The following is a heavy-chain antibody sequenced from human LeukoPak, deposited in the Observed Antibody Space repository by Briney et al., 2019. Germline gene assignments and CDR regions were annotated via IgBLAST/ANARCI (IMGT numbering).Heavy chain of an antibody. CDR1: GYTLTELS. V-gene: IGHV1-24*01. D-gene: IGHD1-26*01. CDR2: LDPEDGEM. J-gene: IGHJ4*02. Sequence: GASVKVSCKVSGYTLTELSLHWVRQAPGKGLEWMGGLDPEDGEMIYSQKFQGRVTKTEDTSTDIAYMEMSSLRSEDTAVYYCATGRTKWDLLNYWGQGTLVTVSS. CDR3: ATGRTKWDLLNY.